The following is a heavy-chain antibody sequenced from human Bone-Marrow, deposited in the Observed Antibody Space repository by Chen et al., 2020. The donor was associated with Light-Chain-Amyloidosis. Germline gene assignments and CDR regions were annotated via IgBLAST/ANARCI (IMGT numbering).Heavy chain of an antibody. CDR1: GFTFSSYT. D-gene: IGHD2-15*01. CDR3: ARDGRDGYNYYGMDV. CDR2: ISTSSSNM. Sequence: EVQLVESGGGLVKPGGSLRLSCAASGFTFSSYTMNWVRQAPGKGLEWVSSISTSSSNMYYADALKGRFTISRDNAKNSLFLQVNSLRAEDTAVYYCARDGRDGYNYYGMDVWGQGTTVTVSS. V-gene: IGHV3-21*01. J-gene: IGHJ6*02.